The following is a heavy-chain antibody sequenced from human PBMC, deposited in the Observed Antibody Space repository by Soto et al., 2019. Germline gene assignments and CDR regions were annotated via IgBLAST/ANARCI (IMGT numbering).Heavy chain of an antibody. Sequence: QVQLVESGGGVVQPGRSLRLSCAASGFTFSSYGMHWVRQAPGKGLEWVAVIWYDGSNKYYADSVKGRFTISRDNSKNTLYLQMNGLRAEDTAVYYCARDPQGLVTESAFDIWGQGTMVTVSS. V-gene: IGHV3-33*01. J-gene: IGHJ3*02. CDR3: ARDPQGLVTESAFDI. CDR2: IWYDGSNK. D-gene: IGHD6-19*01. CDR1: GFTFSSYG.